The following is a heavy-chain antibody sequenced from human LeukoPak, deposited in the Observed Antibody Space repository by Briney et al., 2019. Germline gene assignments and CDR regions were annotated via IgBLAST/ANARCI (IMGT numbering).Heavy chain of an antibody. V-gene: IGHV4-34*01. CDR2: INHSGST. Sequence: SETLSLTCAVYGGSFSGYYWSWIRQPPGKGLEWIGEINHSGSTNYNPSLKSRVTISVGTSKNQFSLKLSSMTAADTAVYYCARGSYYGSGSYGAHYYYYYMDVWGKGTTVTVSS. CDR3: ARGSYYGSGSYGAHYYYYYMDV. J-gene: IGHJ6*03. D-gene: IGHD3-10*01. CDR1: GGSFSGYY.